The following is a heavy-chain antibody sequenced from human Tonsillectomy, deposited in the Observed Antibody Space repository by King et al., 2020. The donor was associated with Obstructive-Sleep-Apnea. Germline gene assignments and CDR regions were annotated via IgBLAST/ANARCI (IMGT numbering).Heavy chain of an antibody. CDR3: ARDLMGITIFGMVGGMDV. CDR1: GFTFISYW. J-gene: IGHJ6*02. Sequence: VQLVESGGGLVQPGGSLRLSCAASGFTFISYWMSWVRQAPGKGMEWVANIKQDGSEKYYVDSVKGRLTISRDNAKNSLYLQMNSLRAEDTAVYYCARDLMGITIFGMVGGMDVWGQGTTVTVSS. V-gene: IGHV3-7*03. D-gene: IGHD3-3*01. CDR2: IKQDGSEK.